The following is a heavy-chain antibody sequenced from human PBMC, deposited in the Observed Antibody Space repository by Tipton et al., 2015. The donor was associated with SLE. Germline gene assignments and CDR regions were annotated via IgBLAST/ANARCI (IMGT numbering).Heavy chain of an antibody. J-gene: IGHJ6*03. CDR3: ATGYGGSYSYFFFMDV. CDR2: IYRSGTA. Sequence: GPVKPSETLSLTCSVSSYSIYNGFYWGWIRQSPGKGLEWIGSIYRSGTAYYNPSLKSRVTMSVDTSKNQFSLKLTSVTAADTAVYYCATGYGGSYSYFFFMDVWGKGTTVTVFS. CDR1: SYSIYNGFY. V-gene: IGHV4-38-2*01. D-gene: IGHD1-26*01.